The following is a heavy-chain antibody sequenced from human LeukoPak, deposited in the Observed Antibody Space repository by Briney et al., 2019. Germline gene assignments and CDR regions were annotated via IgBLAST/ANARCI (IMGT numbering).Heavy chain of an antibody. CDR2: IYYSGST. CDR3: ARSAPDYFYGLDV. V-gene: IGHV4-38-2*01. Sequence: GSLRLSCAASGFTFSAYAMSWIRQPPGKGLEWIGSIYYSGSTSYNPSLKSRVTISVDTSKNQFSLKLSSVTAADTAVYYCARSAPDYFYGLDVWGQGTTVTVSS. J-gene: IGHJ6*02. CDR1: GFTFSAYA.